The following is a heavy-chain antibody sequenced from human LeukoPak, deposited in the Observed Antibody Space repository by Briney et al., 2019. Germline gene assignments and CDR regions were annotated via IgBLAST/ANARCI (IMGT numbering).Heavy chain of an antibody. J-gene: IGHJ2*01. CDR3: ARTPGDWYFDL. D-gene: IGHD7-27*01. CDR2: IYYSGST. V-gene: IGHV4-59*01. CDR1: GGSISSYY. Sequence: SETLSLTCTVSGGSISSYYWSWIRQPPGKGLEWIGYIYYSGSTNYNPSLKSRVTISVDTSKNQSSLTLSSVTAADTAVYYCARTPGDWYFDLWGRGTLVTVSS.